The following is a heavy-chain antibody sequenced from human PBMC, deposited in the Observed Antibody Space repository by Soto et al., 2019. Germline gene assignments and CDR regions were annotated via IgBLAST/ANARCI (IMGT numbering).Heavy chain of an antibody. Sequence: KPSETLSLTCTVSGGSISSYYWSWIRQPPGKGLEWIGYIYYSGSTNYNPSLKSRVTISVDTSKNQFSLKLSSVTAADTAVYYCARADSSVTGSYFDYWGQGTLVTVSS. J-gene: IGHJ4*02. V-gene: IGHV4-59*01. CDR2: IYYSGST. CDR1: GGSISSYY. CDR3: ARADSSVTGSYFDY. D-gene: IGHD3-22*01.